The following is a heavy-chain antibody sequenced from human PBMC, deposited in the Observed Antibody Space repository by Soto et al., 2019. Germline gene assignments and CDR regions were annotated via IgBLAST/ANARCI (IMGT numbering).Heavy chain of an antibody. CDR3: AKLDWDADYYYYYGMDV. CDR2: ISGSGGST. CDR1: GFTFSSYA. D-gene: IGHD1-1*01. Sequence: EVQLLESGGGLVQPGGSLRLSCAASGFTFSSYAMSWVRQAPGKGLEWVSAISGSGGSTYYADSVKGRFTISRDNSKNTLYLQMNSLRAEDTAVYYCAKLDWDADYYYYYGMDVWGQGTTVTVSS. J-gene: IGHJ6*02. V-gene: IGHV3-23*01.